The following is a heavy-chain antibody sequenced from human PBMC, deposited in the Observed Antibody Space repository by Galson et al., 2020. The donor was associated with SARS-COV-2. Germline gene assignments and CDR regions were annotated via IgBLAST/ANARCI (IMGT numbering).Heavy chain of an antibody. V-gene: IGHV4-39*01. CDR3: ARQGTVVTKYYYYYGMDV. J-gene: IGHJ6*02. D-gene: IGHD2-15*01. CDR2: IYYSGST. Sequence: ETSETLSLTCTVSGGSISSSSYYWGWIRQPPGKGLEWIGSIYYSGSTYYNPSLKSRVTISVDTSKNQFSLKLSSVTAADTAVYYCARQGTVVTKYYYYYGMDVWGQGTTVTVSS. CDR1: GGSISSSSYY.